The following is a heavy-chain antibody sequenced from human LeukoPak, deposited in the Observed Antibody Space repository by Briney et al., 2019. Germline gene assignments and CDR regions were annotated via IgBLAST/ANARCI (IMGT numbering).Heavy chain of an antibody. CDR3: ARTRKRGGLNMGYFDC. CDR2: IYYSGST. Sequence: SETLSLTCTVSGGSISSSSYYWGWIRQPPGKGLERIGSIYYSGSTYYNPSLKSRVTISVDTSKNQFSLKLSSVTAADTAVYYCARTRKRGGLNMGYFDCWGQGTLVTVSS. CDR1: GGSISSSSYY. D-gene: IGHD1-14*01. V-gene: IGHV4-39*01. J-gene: IGHJ4*02.